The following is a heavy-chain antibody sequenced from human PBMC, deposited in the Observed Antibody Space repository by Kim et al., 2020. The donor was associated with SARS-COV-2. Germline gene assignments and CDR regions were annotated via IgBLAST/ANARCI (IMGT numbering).Heavy chain of an antibody. CDR2: IIPILGIA. J-gene: IGHJ6*02. Sequence: SVKVSCKASGGTFSSYAISWVRQAPGQGLEWMGRIIPILGIANYAQKFQGRVTITADKSTSTAYMELSSLRSEDTAVYYCARRSDCSSTSCYSPGMPDYYYYYGMDVWGQGTTVTVSS. D-gene: IGHD2-2*01. CDR3: ARRSDCSSTSCYSPGMPDYYYYYGMDV. V-gene: IGHV1-69*04. CDR1: GGTFSSYA.